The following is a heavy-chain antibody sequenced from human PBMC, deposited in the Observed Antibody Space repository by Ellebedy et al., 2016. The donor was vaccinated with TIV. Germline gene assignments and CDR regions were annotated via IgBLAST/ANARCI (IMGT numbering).Heavy chain of an antibody. D-gene: IGHD3-22*01. CDR3: ARDYDGSGYYFDY. CDR1: GFTLSDHY. Sequence: GESLKISCAASGFTLSDHYVSWIRQAPGKGLEWISYISDRGTSKHYADSVKGRFTISRDDAKKALFLQMNSLRAEDTAVYYCARDYDGSGYYFDYWGQGTLVTVSS. V-gene: IGHV3-11*01. J-gene: IGHJ4*02. CDR2: ISDRGTSK.